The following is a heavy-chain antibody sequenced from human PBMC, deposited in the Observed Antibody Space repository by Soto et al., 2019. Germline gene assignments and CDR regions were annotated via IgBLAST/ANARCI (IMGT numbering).Heavy chain of an antibody. Sequence: ESLKISCKGSGYSFNNYWIAWVRQMPGRGLEWIGYIYNNGRTDYNPSLKSRVTISVDTSKNHFSLKLSSVTPADTAVYYCARARFCTSTSCYHYFDFWGQGTLVTVSS. D-gene: IGHD2-2*01. CDR2: IYNNGRT. J-gene: IGHJ4*02. CDR1: GYSFNNYW. CDR3: ARARFCTSTSCYHYFDF. V-gene: IGHV4-59*01.